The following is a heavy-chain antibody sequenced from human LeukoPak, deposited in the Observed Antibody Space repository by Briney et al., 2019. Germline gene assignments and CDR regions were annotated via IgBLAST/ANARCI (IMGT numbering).Heavy chain of an antibody. CDR3: AREELRLGYFDY. J-gene: IGHJ4*02. CDR2: IWYDGDNK. V-gene: IGHV3-33*01. D-gene: IGHD5-12*01. CDR1: GFTFSRFG. Sequence: PGRSLRLSCAASGFTFSRFGMHWVRQAPGKGLEWVALIWYDGDNKYFADSVKGRFTISRDNSKNTLYLQMNSLRAEDTAVYYCAREELRLGYFDYWGQGTLVTVSS.